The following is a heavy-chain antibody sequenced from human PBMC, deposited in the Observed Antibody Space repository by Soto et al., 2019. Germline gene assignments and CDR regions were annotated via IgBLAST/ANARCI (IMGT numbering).Heavy chain of an antibody. CDR3: ASALNSPNGVY. CDR1: GFTFSSYN. Sequence: EVQLVESGGDLVQPGGSLRLSCAASGFTFSSYNMNWVLQAPGKGLEWVSYISSGSNTIKYADSVKGRFTSSRDNAKNSLFLQMNSLSAEDTAVYYCASALNSPNGVYWGQGTLVTVSS. J-gene: IGHJ4*02. CDR2: ISSGSNTI. D-gene: IGHD1-20*01. V-gene: IGHV3-48*01.